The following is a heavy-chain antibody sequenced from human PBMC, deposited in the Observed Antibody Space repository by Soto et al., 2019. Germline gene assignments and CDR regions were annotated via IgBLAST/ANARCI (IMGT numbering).Heavy chain of an antibody. V-gene: IGHV3-73*01. CDR1: GFTFSGSA. D-gene: IGHD6-6*01. Sequence: GGSLRLSCAASGFTFSGSAMHWVRQASGKGLEWVGRIRSKANSYATAYAASVKGRFTISRDDSKNTAYLQMNSLKTEDAAVYYCPRRIATRQGVYSYYYMDVWGKGTTVTVSS. J-gene: IGHJ6*03. CDR2: IRSKANSYAT. CDR3: PRRIATRQGVYSYYYMDV.